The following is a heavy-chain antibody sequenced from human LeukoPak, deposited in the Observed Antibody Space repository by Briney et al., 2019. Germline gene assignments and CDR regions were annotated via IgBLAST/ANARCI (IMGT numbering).Heavy chain of an antibody. D-gene: IGHD3-22*01. CDR2: IYYSGST. J-gene: IGHJ3*01. Sequence: SETLSLTCTVSGGSISSYYWSWIRQPPGKGLEWIGYIYYSGSTNYNPSLKSRVTISVDTSKNQVSLRLRSVTAADTAMYFCVREASASYYDSSGYYRQTEAFDVWGLGTMVTVSS. CDR1: GGSISSYY. V-gene: IGHV4-59*01. CDR3: VREASASYYDSSGYYRQTEAFDV.